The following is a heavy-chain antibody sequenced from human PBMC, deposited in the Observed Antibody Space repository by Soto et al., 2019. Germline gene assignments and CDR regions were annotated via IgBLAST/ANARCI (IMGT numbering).Heavy chain of an antibody. D-gene: IGHD1-26*01. Sequence: EVQLVESEGGLVQPGGSLRLSCSASGFTFSSYALYWVRQAPGTGLEYVSAISSNGGTTYYADSVRGRFTISRDNSKNTLYFQMSSLRVEDTAVYYCVKGVGATMVGWNFDLWGRGTLVTVSS. CDR2: ISSNGGTT. J-gene: IGHJ2*01. V-gene: IGHV3-64D*08. CDR3: VKGVGATMVGWNFDL. CDR1: GFTFSSYA.